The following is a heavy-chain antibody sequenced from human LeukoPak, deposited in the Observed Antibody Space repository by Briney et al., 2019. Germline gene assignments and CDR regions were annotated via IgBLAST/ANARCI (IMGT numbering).Heavy chain of an antibody. CDR3: ARDRFDYGGNSNYFDY. J-gene: IGHJ4*02. CDR2: IYHSGST. CDR1: GGSISSGGYY. Sequence: PSQTLSLTCTVSGGSISSGGYYWSWIRQPPGKGLEWIGYIYHSGSTYYNPSLKSRVTISVDRSKNQFSLKLSSVTAADTAVYYCARDRFDYGGNSNYFDYWGQGTLVTVSS. V-gene: IGHV4-30-2*01. D-gene: IGHD4-23*01.